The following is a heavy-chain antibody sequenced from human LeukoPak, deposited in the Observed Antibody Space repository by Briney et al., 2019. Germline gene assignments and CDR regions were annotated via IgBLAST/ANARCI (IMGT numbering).Heavy chain of an antibody. D-gene: IGHD6-13*01. V-gene: IGHV3-30*18. CDR2: ISYDGSNK. J-gene: IGHJ4*02. CDR3: AKAGPYSSSSPDY. CDR1: GFTFSSYG. Sequence: LSGGSLRLSCAASGFTFSSYGMHWVRQAPGKGLEWVAVISYDGSNKYYADSVKGRFTISRDNSKNTLYLQMNSLRAEDTAVYYCAKAGPYSSSSPDYWGQGTLVTVSS.